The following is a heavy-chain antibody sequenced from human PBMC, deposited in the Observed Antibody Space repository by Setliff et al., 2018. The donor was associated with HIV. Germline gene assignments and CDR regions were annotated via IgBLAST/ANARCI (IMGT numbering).Heavy chain of an antibody. CDR2: IYYSGRT. CDR1: GDSISSYS. Sequence: PSETLSLTCTVSGDSISSYSWSWIRQPPGKGLEWIGHIYYSGRTNYNPSLKSRVTISVDTSKNQFSLKLSSVTAADTAVYSCARDVGSHYDSREYYFGYWGQGTLVTVSS. V-gene: IGHV4-59*01. CDR3: ARDVGSHYDSREYYFGY. D-gene: IGHD3-22*01. J-gene: IGHJ4*02.